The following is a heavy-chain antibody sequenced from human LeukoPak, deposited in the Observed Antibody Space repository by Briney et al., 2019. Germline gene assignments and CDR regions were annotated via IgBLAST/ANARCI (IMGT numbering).Heavy chain of an antibody. J-gene: IGHJ6*02. CDR2: ISGYNGNT. V-gene: IGHV1-18*01. CDR3: ARGYSYGSDYYYGMDV. D-gene: IGHD5-18*01. CDR1: GYXFTSYA. Sequence: ASVKVSRKASGYXFTSYAISWVRQAPGQGLEWMGWISGYNGNTKYAQKVQGRVTMTTDTSTSTAYMELRSLRSDDTAVYYCARGYSYGSDYYYGMDVWGQGTTVTVSS.